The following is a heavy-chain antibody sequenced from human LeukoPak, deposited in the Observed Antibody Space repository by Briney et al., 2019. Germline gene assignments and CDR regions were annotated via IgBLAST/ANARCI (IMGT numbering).Heavy chain of an antibody. CDR3: ARDSRYQLPVY. Sequence: ASVKVSCKASGGTFSSYAISWVRQAPGQGLEWMGGIIPIFGTANYAQKFQGRVTITADGSTSTAYMELGSVRSEDTAVYYCARDSRYQLPVYWGQGTLVTVSS. CDR2: IIPIFGTA. CDR1: GGTFSSYA. V-gene: IGHV1-69*13. J-gene: IGHJ4*02. D-gene: IGHD2-2*01.